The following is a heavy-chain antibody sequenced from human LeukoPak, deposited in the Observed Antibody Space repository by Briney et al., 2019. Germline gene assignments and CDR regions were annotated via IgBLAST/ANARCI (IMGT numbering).Heavy chain of an antibody. D-gene: IGHD3-22*01. J-gene: IGHJ4*02. CDR1: GGSISSGGYY. V-gene: IGHV4-31*03. CDR2: IYYSGST. Sequence: SETLSLTCTVSGGSISSGGYYWSWIRQHPGKGLEWIGYIYYSGSTYYNPSLKSRVTISVDTSKNQFSLKLSSVTAADTAVYYCARACPKYYYDPPPGPVDYWGQGTPVTVSS. CDR3: ARACPKYYYDPPPGPVDY.